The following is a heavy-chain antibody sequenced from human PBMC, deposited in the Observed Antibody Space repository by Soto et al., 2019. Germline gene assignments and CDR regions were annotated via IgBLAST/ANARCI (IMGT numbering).Heavy chain of an antibody. CDR2: ISGSGGST. Sequence: GGSLRLSCAASGFTFSSYAMSWVRQAPGKGLEWVSAISGSGGSTYYADSVKGRFTISRDNSKNTLYLQMNSLRAEDTAVYYCEKDEDIAVVPAAMFDTWGQGTLVTVSS. D-gene: IGHD2-2*01. CDR1: GFTFSSYA. V-gene: IGHV3-23*01. J-gene: IGHJ5*02. CDR3: EKDEDIAVVPAAMFDT.